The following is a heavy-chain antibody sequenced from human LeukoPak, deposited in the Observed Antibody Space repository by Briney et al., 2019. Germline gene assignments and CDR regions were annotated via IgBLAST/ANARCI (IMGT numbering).Heavy chain of an antibody. J-gene: IGHJ3*02. D-gene: IGHD2-2*01. CDR3: ARALVPAANPRDSDAFDI. CDR2: VRYDGSNK. V-gene: IGHV3-30*02. Sequence: GGSLRLSCAASGFTFSSYGMHWVRQAPGKGLEWVAFVRYDGSNKYYADSVKGRFTISRDNAKNSLYLQMNSLRAEDTAVYYCARALVPAANPRDSDAFDIWGQGTMVTVSS. CDR1: GFTFSSYG.